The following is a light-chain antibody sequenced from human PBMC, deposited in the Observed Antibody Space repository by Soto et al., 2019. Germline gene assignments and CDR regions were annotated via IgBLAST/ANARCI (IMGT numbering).Light chain of an antibody. CDR1: QSVSRY. Sequence: EIVLTQAPGTLSLSPGERATLSCRASQSVSRYLTWYQQKPGQGPRVLIYGASTRATGIPARFSGSGSGTEFTLTISSLQSEDFAVYYCQQYNNWPRTFGQGTKVDIK. J-gene: IGKJ1*01. CDR3: QQYNNWPRT. V-gene: IGKV3-15*01. CDR2: GAS.